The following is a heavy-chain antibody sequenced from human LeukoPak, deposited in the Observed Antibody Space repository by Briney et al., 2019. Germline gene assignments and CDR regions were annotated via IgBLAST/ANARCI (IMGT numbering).Heavy chain of an antibody. CDR2: IRSKANSYAT. CDR1: GFTFSGSA. V-gene: IGHV3-73*01. J-gene: IGHJ6*03. Sequence: GGSLRLSCAASGFTFSGSAMHWVRQASGRGLEWVGRIRSKANSYATAYAASVKGRFTISRDNSKNTLYLQMNSLRAEDTAVYYCAKDGGAGVYYYYYMDVWGKGTTVTVSS. CDR3: AKDGGAGVYYYYYMDV. D-gene: IGHD3-16*01.